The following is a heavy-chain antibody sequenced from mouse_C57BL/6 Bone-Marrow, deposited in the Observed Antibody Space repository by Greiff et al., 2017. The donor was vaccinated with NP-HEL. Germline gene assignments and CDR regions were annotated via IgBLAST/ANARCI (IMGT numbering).Heavy chain of an antibody. D-gene: IGHD1-1*01. CDR2: IRLKSDNYAT. Sequence: EVQLVESGGGLVQPGGSMKLSCVASGFTFSNYWMNWVRQSPEKGLEWVAQIRLKSDNYATHYAESVKGRFTISRDDSKSSVYLQMDNLRAEDTGIYYCTRYYGSSHWYFDGWGTGTTVTVSS. CDR1: GFTFSNYW. CDR3: TRYYGSSHWYFDG. J-gene: IGHJ1*03. V-gene: IGHV6-3*01.